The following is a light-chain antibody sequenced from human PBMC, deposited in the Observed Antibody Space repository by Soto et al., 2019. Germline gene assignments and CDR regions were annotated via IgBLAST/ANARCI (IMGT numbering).Light chain of an antibody. V-gene: IGKV4-1*01. CDR1: QSVLYSSNNKNY. Sequence: DIVMTQSPDSLAVSLGERATINCKSCQSVLYSSNNKNYLAWYQQKPGQPPKLLIYWASTPESGVPDRFSGSGSGTACTLTISSLQAEDVAVYYCQQYYSTPWTFGQGTKVQIK. J-gene: IGKJ1*01. CDR2: WAS. CDR3: QQYYSTPWT.